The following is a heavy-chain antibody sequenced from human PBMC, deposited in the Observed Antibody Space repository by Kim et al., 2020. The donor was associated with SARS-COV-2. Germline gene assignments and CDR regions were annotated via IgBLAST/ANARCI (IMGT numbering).Heavy chain of an antibody. CDR1: GFTFSSYG. CDR2: IWYDGSNK. J-gene: IGHJ4*02. D-gene: IGHD5-18*01. CDR3: ARDVLGYSYGFDY. Sequence: GGSLRLSCAASGFTFSSYGMHWVRQAPGKGLEWVAVIWYDGSNKYYADSVKGRFTISRDNSKNTLYLQMNSLRAEDTAVYYCARDVLGYSYGFDYWGQGTLVTVSS. V-gene: IGHV3-33*01.